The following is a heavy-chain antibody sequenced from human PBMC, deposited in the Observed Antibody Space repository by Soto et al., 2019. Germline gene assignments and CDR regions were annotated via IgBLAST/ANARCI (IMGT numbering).Heavy chain of an antibody. J-gene: IGHJ4*02. D-gene: IGHD3-10*01. CDR1: GGTFSSYT. V-gene: IGHV1-69*02. CDR3: ATNYGSGSTHFDY. CDR2: VIPILAMS. Sequence: QVKLVQSGAEVRKPGSSVKVSCTASGGTFSSYTINWVRQAPGQGPEWMGRVIPILAMSNYAQKFQGRVTITADPSTSTAYMDLSSLRSEDTALYYCATNYGSGSTHFDYWGQGTLVTVSS.